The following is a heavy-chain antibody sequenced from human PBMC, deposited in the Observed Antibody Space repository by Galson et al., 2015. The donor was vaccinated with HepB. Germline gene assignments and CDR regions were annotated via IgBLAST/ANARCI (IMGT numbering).Heavy chain of an antibody. D-gene: IGHD3-10*01. CDR2: ISYDGSNK. CDR1: GFTFSSYA. CDR3: ARAMGVGAFDI. J-gene: IGHJ3*02. V-gene: IGHV3-30-3*01. Sequence: SLRLSCAASGFTFSSYAMHWVRQAPGKGLEWVAVISYDGSNKYYADSVKGRFTISRDNSKNTLYLQMNSLRAEDTAVYYCARAMGVGAFDIWGQGTMVTVSS.